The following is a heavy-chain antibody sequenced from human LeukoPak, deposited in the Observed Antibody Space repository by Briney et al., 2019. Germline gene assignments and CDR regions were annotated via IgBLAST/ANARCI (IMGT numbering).Heavy chain of an antibody. V-gene: IGHV3-7*01. D-gene: IGHD5-18*01. CDR3: ARLRYTYGKNFDY. CDR1: GFTFRAYW. J-gene: IGHJ4*02. Sequence: GGSLRLSCAASGFTFRAYWMSWVRQAPGKGLGWVANINQDGNEKDYVDSVKGRFTISRDNARNSLYLQMNTLRAEDTAVYFCARLRYTYGKNFDYWGQGALVTVSS. CDR2: INQDGNEK.